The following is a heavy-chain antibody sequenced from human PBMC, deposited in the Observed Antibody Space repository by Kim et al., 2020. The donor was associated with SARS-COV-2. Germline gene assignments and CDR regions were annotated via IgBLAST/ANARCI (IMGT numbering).Heavy chain of an antibody. CDR3: ARLGSGGYSYGRHFDY. CDR2: IYYSGST. V-gene: IGHV4-39*01. D-gene: IGHD5-18*01. J-gene: IGHJ4*02. CDR1: GGSISSSSYY. Sequence: SETLSLTCTVSGGSISSSSYYWGWIRQPPGKGLEWIGSIYYSGSTYYNPSLKSRVTISVDTSKNQFSLKLSSVTAADTAVYYCARLGSGGYSYGRHFDYWGQGTLDTVSS.